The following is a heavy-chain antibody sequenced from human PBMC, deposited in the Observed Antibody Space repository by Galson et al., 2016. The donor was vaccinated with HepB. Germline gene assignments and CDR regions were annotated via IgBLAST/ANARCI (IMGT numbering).Heavy chain of an antibody. CDR2: ISYIGAT. CDR1: GGSINSATFY. V-gene: IGHV4-31*03. J-gene: IGHJ6*02. D-gene: IGHD3-3*01. CDR3: ARERVVKYNYNGIDV. Sequence: TLSLTCSVSGGSINSATFYWSWIRQFPGKGLEWIGYISYIGATSYNPSLKNRTSISMDPSKSQFSLNLRSVTVADTALYYCARERVVKYNYNGIDVWGQGTTVTVS.